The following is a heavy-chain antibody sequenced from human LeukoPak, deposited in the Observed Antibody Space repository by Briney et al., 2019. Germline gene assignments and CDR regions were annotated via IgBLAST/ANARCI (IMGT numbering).Heavy chain of an antibody. CDR3: AKRLDRRDGYKIFDY. D-gene: IGHD5-24*01. Sequence: SETLSLNCTVSGGSISSSSYYWGWIRQPPGKGLEWIGSIYYSGSTYYNPSLKGRATISVDTSKNQFSLKLSSVTAADTAVYYCAKRLDRRDGYKIFDYWGQGTLVTVSS. J-gene: IGHJ4*02. CDR1: GGSISSSSYY. V-gene: IGHV4-39*01. CDR2: IYYSGST.